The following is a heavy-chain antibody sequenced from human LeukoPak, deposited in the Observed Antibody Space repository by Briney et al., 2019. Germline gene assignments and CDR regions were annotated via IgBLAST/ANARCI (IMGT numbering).Heavy chain of an antibody. CDR2: IYSGGST. CDR1: GFTVSSNY. V-gene: IGHV3-53*01. J-gene: IGHJ6*02. D-gene: IGHD6-13*01. CDR3: ARAEEIAAAYYYYYGMDV. Sequence: GGSLSLSCAASGFTVSSNYMSWVRQAPGKGLEWVSVIYSGGSTYYADSVKGRFTISRDNSKNTLYLQMNSLRAEDTAVYYCARAEEIAAAYYYYYGMDVWGQGTTVTVSS.